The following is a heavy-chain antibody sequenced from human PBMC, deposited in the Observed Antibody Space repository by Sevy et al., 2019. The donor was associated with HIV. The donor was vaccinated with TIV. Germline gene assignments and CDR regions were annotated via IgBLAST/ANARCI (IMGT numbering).Heavy chain of an antibody. CDR1: GFTFSSYW. D-gene: IGHD3-22*01. J-gene: IGHJ4*02. V-gene: IGHV3-7*01. Sequence: GESLKISCAASGFTFSSYWMTWGRQAPGKGLEWVANIKQDMSEKYYADSVKGRFTISRDNARNSLYLQMESLRAEDTAVYYCARAQQVTMLVVIGGLYFDFWGQRTLVTVSS. CDR3: ARAQQVTMLVVIGGLYFDF. CDR2: IKQDMSEK.